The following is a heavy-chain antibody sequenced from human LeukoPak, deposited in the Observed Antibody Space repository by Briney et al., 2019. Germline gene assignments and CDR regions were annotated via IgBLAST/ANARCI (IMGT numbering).Heavy chain of an antibody. CDR1: GGSISSYY. D-gene: IGHD2-15*01. CDR3: ARDLGSGGWLDY. CDR2: IYYSGST. V-gene: IGHV4-59*01. Sequence: SETLSLTCTVSGGSISSYYWSWIRQPPGKGLEWMGYIYYSGSTNYNPSLKSRVTISVDTSKNQFSLKLSSVTAADTAVYYCARDLGSGGWLDYWGQGTLVTVSS. J-gene: IGHJ4*02.